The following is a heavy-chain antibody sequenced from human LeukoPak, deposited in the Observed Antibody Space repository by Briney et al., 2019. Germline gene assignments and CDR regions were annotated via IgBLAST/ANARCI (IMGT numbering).Heavy chain of an antibody. CDR2: TNPNSGGA. J-gene: IGHJ5*02. CDR3: ARAMVPNNWFAP. Sequence: ASVKVSCKASGYTFTSYDINWVRQAPGEGLEWMGWTNPNSGGAKYAQKFQGRVTMTRDTSINTAYMELSRLGSDDTAVYYCARAMVPNNWFAPWGQGTLVTVSS. CDR1: GYTFTSYD. V-gene: IGHV1-2*02. D-gene: IGHD2-8*01.